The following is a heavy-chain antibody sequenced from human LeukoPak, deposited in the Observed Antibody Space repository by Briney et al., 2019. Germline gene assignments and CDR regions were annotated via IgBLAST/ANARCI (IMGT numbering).Heavy chain of an antibody. CDR2: VHYSDNT. J-gene: IGHJ3*02. D-gene: IGHD1-26*01. CDR3: ARDRRLDLLHAFDI. Sequence: SETLSLTCTVSGGSISSYFWSWIRLPPGKGLEWIAYVHYSDNTNYNPSLKSRVTIPLDTSKNQFSLKLSSVTAADTAVYYCARDRRLDLLHAFDIWGQGTMVTVSS. CDR1: GGSISSYF. V-gene: IGHV4-59*01.